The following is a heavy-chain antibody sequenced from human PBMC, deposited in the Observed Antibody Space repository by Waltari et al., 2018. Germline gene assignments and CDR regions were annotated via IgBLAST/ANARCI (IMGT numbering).Heavy chain of an antibody. J-gene: IGHJ6*02. V-gene: IGHV1-69*01. Sequence: QVQLVQSGAEVKKPGSSVKVSCKASGGTFSSYAISWVRQAPGQGLEWMGGIIPIFGTANYAQKFQGRVTITADESTSTAYMELSSLRSEDTAVYYCARVNYYDSSGSNYGMDVWGQGTTVTVSS. CDR1: GGTFSSYA. CDR2: IIPIFGTA. CDR3: ARVNYYDSSGSNYGMDV. D-gene: IGHD3-22*01.